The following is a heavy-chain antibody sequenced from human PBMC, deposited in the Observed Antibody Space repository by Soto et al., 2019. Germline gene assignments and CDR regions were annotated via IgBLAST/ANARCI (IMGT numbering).Heavy chain of an antibody. V-gene: IGHV3-49*03. D-gene: IGHD5-12*01. J-gene: IGHJ4*02. CDR2: IRNKAYGGTT. CDR3: TRDGRYSGYPPPAF. CDR1: GVTCVDYT. Sequence: SLRHSCTASGVTCVDYTLSLFRQATGKGLEWLGFIRNKAYGGTTEYAASVKGRFTISRDDSKSIAYLLMNSLKTEDTAMYYCTRDGRYSGYPPPAFWGQGTLVTVSS.